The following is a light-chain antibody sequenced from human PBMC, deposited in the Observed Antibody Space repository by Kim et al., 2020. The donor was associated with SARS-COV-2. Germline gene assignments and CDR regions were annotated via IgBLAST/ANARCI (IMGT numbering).Light chain of an antibody. J-gene: IGLJ3*02. CDR3: AAWDDSLSGPWV. Sequence: RVPISCSGSSSNIGSNYVYWYQQLPGTAPKLLIYRNNQRPSGVPDRFSGSKSGTSASLAISGLRSEDEADYYCAAWDDSLSGPWVFGGGTQLTVL. CDR1: SSNIGSNY. CDR2: RNN. V-gene: IGLV1-47*01.